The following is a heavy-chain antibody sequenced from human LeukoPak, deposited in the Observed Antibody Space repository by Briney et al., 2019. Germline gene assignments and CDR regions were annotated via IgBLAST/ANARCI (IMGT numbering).Heavy chain of an antibody. CDR1: GYPFTNFY. V-gene: IGHV1-2*02. D-gene: IGHD1-26*01. Sequence: GASVKVSCKPSGYPFTNFYIHWVRQAPGQGLEWMGWVNPKSGDTKYAQKFQDRISMTRDTSISTAYMEVNRLTSGDSAVYYCARDGVLVGSTVLNYWGQGTLVTVAS. J-gene: IGHJ4*01. CDR3: ARDGVLVGSTVLNY. CDR2: VNPKSGDT.